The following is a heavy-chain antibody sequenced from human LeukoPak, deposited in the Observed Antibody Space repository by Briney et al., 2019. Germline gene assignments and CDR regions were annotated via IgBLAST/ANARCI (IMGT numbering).Heavy chain of an antibody. D-gene: IGHD6-13*01. CDR2: IKSKTDGGTT. Sequence: GGSLRLSCAASGFTFSNAWMSWVRQAPGKGLEWVGRIKSKTDGGTTDYAAPVKGRFTISRDDSKNTLYLQMNSLKTEDTAVYYCTTAVAAAGRYYYYYGTDVWGQGTTVTVSS. J-gene: IGHJ6*02. CDR3: TTAVAAAGRYYYYYGTDV. V-gene: IGHV3-15*01. CDR1: GFTFSNAW.